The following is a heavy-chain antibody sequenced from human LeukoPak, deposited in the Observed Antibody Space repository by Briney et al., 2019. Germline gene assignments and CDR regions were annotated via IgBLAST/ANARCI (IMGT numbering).Heavy chain of an antibody. J-gene: IGHJ4*02. CDR1: GFTFSSYG. Sequence: PGGSLRLSCAASGFTFSSYGIQWVRQATGKGLEWVSSIGTASDTYYAGSVKGRFTLSRENAKKSSYLQMNNLGAGDTAVYYCARGALGFDYWGQGTLVTVSS. CDR3: ARGALGFDY. V-gene: IGHV3-13*04. CDR2: IGTASDT.